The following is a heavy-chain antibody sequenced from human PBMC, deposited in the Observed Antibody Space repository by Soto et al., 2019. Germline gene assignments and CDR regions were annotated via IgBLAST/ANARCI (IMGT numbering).Heavy chain of an antibody. D-gene: IGHD2-15*01. Sequence: ASLKVSYKASGYTFTGYYMHWVRQAPGQGLEWMGWINPNSGGTNYAQKFQGRVTMTRDTSISTAYMELSRLRSDDTAVYYCARVDCSGGSCPINYYYYGMDVWGERPTVTAS. CDR3: ARVDCSGGSCPINYYYYGMDV. CDR1: GYTFTGYY. J-gene: IGHJ6*01. V-gene: IGHV1-2*02. CDR2: INPNSGGT.